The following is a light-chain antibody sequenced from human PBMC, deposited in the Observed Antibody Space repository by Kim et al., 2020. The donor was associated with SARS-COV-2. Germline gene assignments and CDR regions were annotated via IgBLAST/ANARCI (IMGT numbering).Light chain of an antibody. Sequence: GKTGTISCTRSSGGIDDNYVQWYQQRPGGVPTAVIYEDDQRPSGVSDRFSGSIDNSSNSASLTISGLKTEGEADYYCQSYNRSNVVFGGGTQLTVL. V-gene: IGLV6-57*03. CDR1: SGGIDDNY. CDR2: EDD. J-gene: IGLJ2*01. CDR3: QSYNRSNVV.